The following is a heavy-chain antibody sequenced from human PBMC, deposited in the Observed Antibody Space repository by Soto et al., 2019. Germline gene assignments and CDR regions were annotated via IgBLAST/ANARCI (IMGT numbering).Heavy chain of an antibody. CDR1: GFTFSNAW. V-gene: IGHV3-15*01. D-gene: IGHD2-2*01. CDR2: IKSKVDGGTA. J-gene: IGHJ6*02. Sequence: PGGSLRLSCEASGFTFSNAWMNWVRQGPGKGLEWLGRIKSKVDGGTADYVAATKGRFSISRDDLKNMLYLQMNSLTPDDTAVYYCTTLSYLYYDGMDVWGQGTTVTVSS. CDR3: TTLSYLYYDGMDV.